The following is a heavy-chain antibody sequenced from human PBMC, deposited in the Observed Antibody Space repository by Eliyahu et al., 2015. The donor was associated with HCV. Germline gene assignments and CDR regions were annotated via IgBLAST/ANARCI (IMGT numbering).Heavy chain of an antibody. Sequence: QVQLVQSGAEVKKPGASVKVSCKASGYTFTGYYMHWVRQAPGQGLEWMGRINPNRGGTNYAQKFQGRVTMTRDTSISTAYMELSRLRSDDTAVYYCARVRGFAAKYNWNDVLDYWGQGTLVTVSS. J-gene: IGHJ4*02. V-gene: IGHV1-2*06. D-gene: IGHD1-1*01. CDR2: INPNRGGT. CDR1: GYTFTGYY. CDR3: ARVRGFAAKYNWNDVLDY.